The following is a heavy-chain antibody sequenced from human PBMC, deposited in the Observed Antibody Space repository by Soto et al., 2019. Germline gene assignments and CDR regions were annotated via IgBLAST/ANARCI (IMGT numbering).Heavy chain of an antibody. V-gene: IGHV4-30-4*01. CDR3: ARGGTHYDFWSGPRDAFDI. J-gene: IGHJ3*02. CDR1: GGSISSGDYY. D-gene: IGHD3-3*01. CDR2: IYYSGST. Sequence: SETLSLTCTVSGGSISSGDYYWSWIRQPPGKGLEWIGYIYYSGSTYYNPSLKSRVTISVDTSKNQFSLKLSSVTAADTAVYYCARGGTHYDFWSGPRDAFDIWGQGTMVTVSS.